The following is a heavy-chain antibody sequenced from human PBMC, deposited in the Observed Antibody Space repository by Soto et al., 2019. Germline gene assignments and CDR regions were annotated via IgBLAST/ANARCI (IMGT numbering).Heavy chain of an antibody. D-gene: IGHD2-15*01. Sequence: SETLSLTCAVCGGSFSGYYWSWIRQPPGKGLEWIGEINHSGSTNYNPSLKSRVTISVDTSKNQFSLKLSSVTAADTAVYYCARYVGYCSGGSCYPGLDYWGQGTLVTVSS. J-gene: IGHJ4*02. CDR2: INHSGST. CDR3: ARYVGYCSGGSCYPGLDY. CDR1: GGSFSGYY. V-gene: IGHV4-34*01.